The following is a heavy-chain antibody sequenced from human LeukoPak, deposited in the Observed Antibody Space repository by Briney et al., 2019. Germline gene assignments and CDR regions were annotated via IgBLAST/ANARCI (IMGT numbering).Heavy chain of an antibody. Sequence: SETLSLTCTVSGGSISNYFWSWVRQPPGKGLEWIGYIYYSGSTTYNPSLKSRVTISVDTSKNQFSLKLSSVTAADTAVYYCARRTYFDLWGRGTLVTVSS. V-gene: IGHV4-59*08. J-gene: IGHJ2*01. CDR2: IYYSGST. CDR3: ARRTYFDL. CDR1: GGSISNYF.